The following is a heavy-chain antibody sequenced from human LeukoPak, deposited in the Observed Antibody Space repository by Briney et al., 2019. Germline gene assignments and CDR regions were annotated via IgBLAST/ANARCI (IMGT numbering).Heavy chain of an antibody. CDR3: ARQLWDQTRGYSFDY. Sequence: GESLKISCKASGYTFTTYWIAWVRQMPGKGLEWMGIIYAGDSDTKYTPSIQAQVTISADKSINTASLQWSSLRASDTAIYYCARQLWDQTRGYSFDYWGQGTLVTVSS. CDR2: IYAGDSDT. D-gene: IGHD1-26*01. CDR1: GYTFTTYW. V-gene: IGHV5-51*01. J-gene: IGHJ4*02.